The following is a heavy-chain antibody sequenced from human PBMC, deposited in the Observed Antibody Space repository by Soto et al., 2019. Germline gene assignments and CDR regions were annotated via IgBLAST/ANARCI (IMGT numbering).Heavy chain of an antibody. V-gene: IGHV1-58*01. J-gene: IGHJ1*01. D-gene: IGHD2-8*01. CDR2: IVVGSGKT. Sequence: QMQVVQSGPEVKKPGTSVKVSCRASGFTFSASAVQWVRQARGQRLEWIGWIVVGSGKTNFAQKFQERVTITRDMSTSTAFLELSSLRSEDSAVYYCAADQLYYLDWGQGTLVTVSS. CDR3: AADQLYYLD. CDR1: GFTFSASA.